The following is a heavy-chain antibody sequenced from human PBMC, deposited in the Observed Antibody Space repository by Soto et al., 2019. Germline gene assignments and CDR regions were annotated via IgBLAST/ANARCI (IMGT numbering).Heavy chain of an antibody. CDR2: ISWNSGSI. Sequence: EVQLVESGGGLVQPGRSLRLSCAASGFTFDDYAMHWVRQAPGKGLEWVSGISWNSGSIGYADSVKGRFTTSRDNAKNSLYLQMNSLRAEDTALYYCAKVYGSGSYYNSAWFDPWGQGTLVTVSS. CDR1: GFTFDDYA. CDR3: AKVYGSGSYYNSAWFDP. J-gene: IGHJ5*02. V-gene: IGHV3-9*01. D-gene: IGHD3-10*01.